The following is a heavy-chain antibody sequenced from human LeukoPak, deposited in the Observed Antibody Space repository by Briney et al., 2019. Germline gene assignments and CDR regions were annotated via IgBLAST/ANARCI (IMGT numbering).Heavy chain of an antibody. CDR1: GFTFSSYS. J-gene: IGHJ4*02. CDR3: ARASSSSGYYFDY. D-gene: IGHD6-6*01. V-gene: IGHV3-21*01. CDR2: ISSSSSYI. Sequence: PGESLRLSCAASGFTFSSYSMNWVRQAPGKGLEWVSSISSSSSYIYYADSVKGRFTISRDNAKNSLYLQMNSLRAEDTAVYYCARASSSSGYYFDYWGQGTLVTVSS.